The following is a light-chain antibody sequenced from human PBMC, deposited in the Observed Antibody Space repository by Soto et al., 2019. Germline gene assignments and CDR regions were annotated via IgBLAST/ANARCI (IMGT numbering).Light chain of an antibody. Sequence: HAVVIQEPSLTVSPGGTVTLTCDSSTGTVTSDHYPYWFQQKPGQSPRTLIYDTSNKHSWTPARFSGSLLGGKAALTLSGAQAEDEADYYCLLSYSGAWVFGGGTKLTVL. CDR1: TGTVTSDHY. V-gene: IGLV7-46*01. CDR2: DTS. J-gene: IGLJ3*02. CDR3: LLSYSGAWV.